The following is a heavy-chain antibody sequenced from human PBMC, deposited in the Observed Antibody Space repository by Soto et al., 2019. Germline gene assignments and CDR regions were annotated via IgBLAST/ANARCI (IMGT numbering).Heavy chain of an antibody. CDR2: ISFDGANI. Sequence: QVQLVESGGGVVQPGTSLRLSCAASGFLFRNYAMHWVRQSPAKGLEWLAVISFDGANIFYAGAAKGRFTISRDNAKQTRYLQLDSLRPEDTGVYFCARDPYGGYIFDSWGQGTQVTLSS. CDR1: GFLFRNYA. D-gene: IGHD5-12*01. CDR3: ARDPYGGYIFDS. J-gene: IGHJ4*02. V-gene: IGHV3-30-3*01.